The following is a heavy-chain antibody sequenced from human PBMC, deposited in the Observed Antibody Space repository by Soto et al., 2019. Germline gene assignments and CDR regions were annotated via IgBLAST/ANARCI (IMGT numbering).Heavy chain of an antibody. CDR1: GFTLSDHY. Sequence: LRLSCAGPGFTLSDHYIDWVRHAPGKGLELVGRSRDKPQGYSTAYAASVKGRFTTSRDESKNSAYLQMNSLKTEDTAVYYCVRATYFSDSSGYTRCLDYWGQGTLVTVSS. J-gene: IGHJ4*02. CDR3: VRATYFSDSSGYTRCLDY. CDR2: SRDKPQGYST. V-gene: IGHV3-72*01. D-gene: IGHD3-22*01.